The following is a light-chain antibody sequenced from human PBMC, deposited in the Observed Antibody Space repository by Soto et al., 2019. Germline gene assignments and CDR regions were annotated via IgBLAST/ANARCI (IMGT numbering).Light chain of an antibody. CDR2: AAS. Sequence: AIRMTQSPSSFSASTGDRVTITCRASQGISSYLAWYQQKPGKAPKLLIYAASTLQSGVPSRFSGSGSGTDFTLTISCLQSDDFATYYCQQYYSYPSYVTFGQGTKLEIK. CDR3: QQYYSYPSYVT. J-gene: IGKJ2*01. V-gene: IGKV1-8*01. CDR1: QGISSY.